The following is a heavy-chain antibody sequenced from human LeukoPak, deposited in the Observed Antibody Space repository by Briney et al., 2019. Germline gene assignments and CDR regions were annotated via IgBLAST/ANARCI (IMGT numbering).Heavy chain of an antibody. CDR3: ARPYYYDSSGYLVY. Sequence: SETLSLTCAVYGGSFSGYYWSWIRQPPGKGLEWIGEINHSGSTNYNPSLKSRVTISVDTSKNQFSLKLSSVTAADTAVYYYARPYYYDSSGYLVYWGQGTLVTVSS. CDR2: INHSGST. V-gene: IGHV4-34*01. D-gene: IGHD3-22*01. CDR1: GGSFSGYY. J-gene: IGHJ4*02.